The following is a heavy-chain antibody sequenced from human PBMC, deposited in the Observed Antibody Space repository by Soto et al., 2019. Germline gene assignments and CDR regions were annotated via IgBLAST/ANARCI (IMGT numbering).Heavy chain of an antibody. Sequence: EVQLVESGGGLVQPGGSLRLSCAASGFTFSDYGVNWVRQAPGKGLEWISYISSGSDTIYYADSVKGRFTISRDNAKKSLFLQMTRLRDEDTAVYYCARVSPTWEDDYWGQGTLVTVSS. J-gene: IGHJ4*02. V-gene: IGHV3-48*02. D-gene: IGHD1-26*01. CDR3: ARVSPTWEDDY. CDR1: GFTFSDYG. CDR2: ISSGSDTI.